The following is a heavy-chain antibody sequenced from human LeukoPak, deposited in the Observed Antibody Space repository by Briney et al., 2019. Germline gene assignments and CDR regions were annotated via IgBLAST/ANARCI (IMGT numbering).Heavy chain of an antibody. Sequence: SETLSLTCTVSGGSISSSSYYWGWIRQPPGKGLEWIGSIYYSGSTYYNPSLKSRVTISVDTSKNQFSLKLSSVTAADTAVYYCARRSGYYGSGSYYRDWFDPWGQGTLVTVSS. J-gene: IGHJ5*02. CDR1: GGSISSSSYY. CDR2: IYYSGST. D-gene: IGHD3-10*01. V-gene: IGHV4-39*01. CDR3: ARRSGYYGSGSYYRDWFDP.